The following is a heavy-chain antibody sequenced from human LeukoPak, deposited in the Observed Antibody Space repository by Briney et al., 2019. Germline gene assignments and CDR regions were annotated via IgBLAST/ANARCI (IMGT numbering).Heavy chain of an antibody. CDR1: GGSISSYY. J-gene: IGHJ4*02. V-gene: IGHV4-59*01. Sequence: PSETLSLTCTVSGGSISSYYWSWIRQPPGKGLEWIGYIYYSGDTNYNPSLKSRVTISSDTSKNQISLKLTSVTAADTAVYYCARGYSHPDYWGQGTLITVSS. D-gene: IGHD5-18*01. CDR2: IYYSGDT. CDR3: ARGYSHPDY.